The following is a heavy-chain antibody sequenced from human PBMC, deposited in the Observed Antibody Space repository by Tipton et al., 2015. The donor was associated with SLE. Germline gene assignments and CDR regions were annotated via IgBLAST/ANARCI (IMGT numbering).Heavy chain of an antibody. CDR2: IYYSGST. CDR3: ANPGDDYGEY. V-gene: IGHV4-34*01. CDR1: GGSFSGYY. Sequence: GLVKPSETLSLTCAVYGGSFSGYYWSWIRQPPGKGLEWIGSIYYSGSTYYNPSLKSRVTISVDTSKNQFSLKLSSVTAADTAVYYCANPGDDYGEYWGQGTLVTVSS. D-gene: IGHD3-16*01. J-gene: IGHJ4*02.